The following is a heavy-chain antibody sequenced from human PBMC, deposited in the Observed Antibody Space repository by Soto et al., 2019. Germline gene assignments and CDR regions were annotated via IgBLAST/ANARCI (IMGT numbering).Heavy chain of an antibody. J-gene: IGHJ6*02. D-gene: IGHD2-15*01. V-gene: IGHV3-11*01. CDR1: GFTFRTYA. Sequence: PGGSLRLSCTASGFTFRTYAMTWFRQAPGKGLEWVSAISGSGSTIYQADSVRGRFTVSRDNAKNSLYLQMNSLRVEDTAVYFCARARPDIVMVVGETPGYYGMDVWGQGTTVTVSS. CDR2: ISGSGSTI. CDR3: ARARPDIVMVVGETPGYYGMDV.